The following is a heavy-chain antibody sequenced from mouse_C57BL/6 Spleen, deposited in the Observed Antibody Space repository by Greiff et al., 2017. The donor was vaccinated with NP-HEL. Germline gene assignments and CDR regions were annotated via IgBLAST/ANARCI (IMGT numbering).Heavy chain of an antibody. V-gene: IGHV1-82*01. D-gene: IGHD2-1*01. CDR3: ASYGNYVAWFAY. Sequence: QVQLKESGPELVKPGASVKISCKASGYAFSSSWMNWVKQRPGKGLEWIGRIYPGDGDTNYNGKFKGKATLTADKSSSTAYMQLSSLTSEDSAVYFCASYGNYVAWFAYWGQGTLVTVSA. J-gene: IGHJ3*01. CDR1: GYAFSSSW. CDR2: IYPGDGDT.